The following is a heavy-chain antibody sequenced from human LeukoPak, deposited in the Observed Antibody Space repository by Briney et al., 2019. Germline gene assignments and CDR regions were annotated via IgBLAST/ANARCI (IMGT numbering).Heavy chain of an antibody. V-gene: IGHV3-13*01. CDR1: GFTFSSYD. CDR2: IGTAGDT. D-gene: IGHD3-10*01. J-gene: IGHJ2*01. CDR3: ARDSMVRGVNWYFDL. Sequence: PGGSLRLSCAASGFTFSSYDMHWVRQITGKGLEWVSAIGTAGDTYYPGSVKGRFTISRENAKNPLYLQMNSLRAGDTAVYYCARDSMVRGVNWYFDLWGRGTLVTVSS.